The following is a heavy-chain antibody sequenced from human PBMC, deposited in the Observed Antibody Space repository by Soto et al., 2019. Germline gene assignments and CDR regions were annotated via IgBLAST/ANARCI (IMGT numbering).Heavy chain of an antibody. V-gene: IGHV3-48*03. J-gene: IGHJ4*02. CDR1: GFTFSSYE. D-gene: IGHD1-7*01. CDR2: TSSSGSTI. CDR3: ARVATTYDY. Sequence: GGSLRLSCAASGFTFSSYEMNWVRQAPGKGLEWVSYTSSSGSTIYYADSVKGRFTISRDNAKNSLYLQMNSLRAEDTAVYYCARVATTYDYWGLGTLLSVS.